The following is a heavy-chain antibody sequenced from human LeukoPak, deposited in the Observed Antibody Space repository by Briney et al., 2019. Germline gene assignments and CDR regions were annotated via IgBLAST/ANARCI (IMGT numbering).Heavy chain of an antibody. Sequence: LRLSCAASGFTFSDYYMSWIRQAPGKGLEWIGYIYHSGSTYYNPSPKSRVTISVDTSKNQFSLKLSSVTAADTAVYYCARVRLGSLAYFDYWGQGTLVTVSS. CDR3: ARVRLGSLAYFDY. CDR1: GFTFSDYY. D-gene: IGHD3-9*01. J-gene: IGHJ4*02. V-gene: IGHV4-30-4*07. CDR2: IYHSGST.